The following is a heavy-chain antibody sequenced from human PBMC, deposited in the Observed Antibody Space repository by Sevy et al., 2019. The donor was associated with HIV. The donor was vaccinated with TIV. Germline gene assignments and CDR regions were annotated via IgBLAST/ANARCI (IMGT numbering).Heavy chain of an antibody. V-gene: IGHV3-23*01. D-gene: IGHD3-22*01. J-gene: IGHJ4*02. CDR2: ISGTGGSGDKT. Sequence: GGSLRLSCAASRFTFRNYAMNWVRQAPGKGLEWVSGISGTGGSGDKTNYADSVKGRFTISRDDSKNSLYLQLNTLRAEDTAIYYCARKYDSSGYFDYWGQGTLVTVSS. CDR1: RFTFRNYA. CDR3: ARKYDSSGYFDY.